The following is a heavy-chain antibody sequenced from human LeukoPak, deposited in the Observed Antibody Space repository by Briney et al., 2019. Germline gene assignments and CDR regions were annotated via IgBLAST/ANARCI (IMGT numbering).Heavy chain of an antibody. CDR2: INHSGST. V-gene: IGHV4-34*01. J-gene: IGHJ6*03. Sequence: PSETLSLTCAVYGGSFSGYHWSWIRHPPGKGQEWIGEINHSGSTNYNPSLKSRVTISVDTSKNQISLKVNSVTAADTAVYYCARAVNFYYYYMDVWGRGTTVTVSS. CDR3: ARAVNFYYYYMDV. D-gene: IGHD4-23*01. CDR1: GGSFSGYH.